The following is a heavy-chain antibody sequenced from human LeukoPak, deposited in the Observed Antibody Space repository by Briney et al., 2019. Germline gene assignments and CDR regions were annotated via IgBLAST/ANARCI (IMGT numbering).Heavy chain of an antibody. CDR2: IYYSGST. V-gene: IGHV4-59*01. Sequence: PSETLSLTCTVSGGSISSYYWSWIRQPPGKGLEWIGYIYYSGSTNYNPSLKSRVTISVDTSKNQFSLKLSSVTAADTAVYYCARMGYGDYVDYWGQGTLVTVSS. CDR3: ARMGYGDYVDY. D-gene: IGHD4-17*01. CDR1: GGSISSYY. J-gene: IGHJ4*02.